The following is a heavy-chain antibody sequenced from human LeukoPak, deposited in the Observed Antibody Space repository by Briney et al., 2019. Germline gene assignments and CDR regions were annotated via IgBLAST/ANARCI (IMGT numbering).Heavy chain of an antibody. V-gene: IGHV1-2*02. D-gene: IGHD4/OR15-4a*01. J-gene: IGHJ4*02. CDR2: IRPNSGAT. Sequence: ASVKVSCKAYGYTFAGYYLHWFRQAPGQGLECVGWIRPNSGATNYAQKFQGRVTMTRDMSINTSYMELSSLRSDDSAVYYCATTGANWANDYWGQGTPVTVSS. CDR1: GYTFAGYY. CDR3: ATTGANWANDY.